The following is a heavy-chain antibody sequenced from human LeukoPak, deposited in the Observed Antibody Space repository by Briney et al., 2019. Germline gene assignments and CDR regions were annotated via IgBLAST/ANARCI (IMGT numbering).Heavy chain of an antibody. D-gene: IGHD5-18*01. J-gene: IGHJ4*02. CDR1: GGSISSSSYY. Sequence: PSETLSLTCTVSGGSISSSSYYWGWIRQPPGKGLEWIGSIYYSGSTYYNPSLRSRVTISVDTSKNQFSLKLSPVTAADTAVYYCAGGYRPGDYWGQGTLVTVSS. V-gene: IGHV4-39*07. CDR2: IYYSGST. CDR3: AGGYRPGDY.